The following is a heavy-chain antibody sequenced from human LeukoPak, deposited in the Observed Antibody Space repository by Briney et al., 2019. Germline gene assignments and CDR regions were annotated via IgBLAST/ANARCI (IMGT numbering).Heavy chain of an antibody. CDR3: ARWYLDRGFDY. D-gene: IGHD1-1*01. V-gene: IGHV4-31*03. Sequence: SETLSLTCTVSGGSISSGGYYWTWIRQHPGKGLEWIGYIYYSGSTYYNPSLKSRVTISVDTSKNQFSLKLSPVTAADTAVYYCARWYLDRGFDYWGQGTLLNVSS. CDR2: IYYSGST. CDR1: GGSISSGGYY. J-gene: IGHJ4*02.